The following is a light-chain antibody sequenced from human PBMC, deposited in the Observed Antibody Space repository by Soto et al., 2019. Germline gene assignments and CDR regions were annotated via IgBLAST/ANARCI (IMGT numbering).Light chain of an antibody. CDR3: QQYKDWPTT. CDR2: GAS. J-gene: IGKJ1*01. V-gene: IGKV3-15*01. CDR1: QSVSSN. Sequence: IVMTQSPATLSVSPGERATLCCRACQSVSSNLAWYQQKPGQAPRLLVYGASTRATGIPARFSGSGAGTDFTLTITSLQSEDFGVYFCQQYKDWPTTFGQGTKVDIK.